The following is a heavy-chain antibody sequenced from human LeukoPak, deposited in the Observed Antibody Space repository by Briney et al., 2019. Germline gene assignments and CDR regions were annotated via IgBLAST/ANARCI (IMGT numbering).Heavy chain of an antibody. D-gene: IGHD2-2*01. V-gene: IGHV3-30-3*01. J-gene: IGHJ4*02. CDR1: GFTLSSYA. CDR2: ISYDGSIE. Sequence: LPGRSLRLSCAASGFTLSSYAMHWVRQAPGKGLEWVAVISYDGSIEDYADSVKGRFTISRDNSKNTLYVQVNSLRAEDTAVYYCARVGSPYCSSTSCRTFDYWGQGTLVTVSS. CDR3: ARVGSPYCSSTSCRTFDY.